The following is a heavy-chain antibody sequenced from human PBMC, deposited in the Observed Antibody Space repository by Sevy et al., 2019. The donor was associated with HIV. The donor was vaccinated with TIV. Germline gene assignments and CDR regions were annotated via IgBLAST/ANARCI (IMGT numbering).Heavy chain of an antibody. CDR1: GFTFIRYN. J-gene: IGHJ4*02. Sequence: GGSLRLSCAASGFTFIRYNMNWVRQAPGKGLEWVSSVSGSSNYIYDAESLKGRFIISRDNVKDTLSLQMNSLRADDTAVYYCARGPPDGSYDYFDYWGQGTLVTVSS. CDR2: VSGSSNYI. CDR3: ARGPPDGSYDYFDY. D-gene: IGHD1-26*01. V-gene: IGHV3-21*06.